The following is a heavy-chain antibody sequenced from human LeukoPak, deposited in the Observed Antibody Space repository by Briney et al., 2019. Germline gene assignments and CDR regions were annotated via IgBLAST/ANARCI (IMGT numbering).Heavy chain of an antibody. V-gene: IGHV3-23*01. CDR2: ISGSGGST. Sequence: GGSLRLSCAASGFTFSSYAMSWVRQAPGKGLEWVSGISGSGGSTYYADSVKGRFTISRDNSKNTLYLQMNSLRVEDTAVYYCAKGHIAAAGKDYYYYGMDVWGQGTTVIVSS. J-gene: IGHJ6*02. CDR1: GFTFSSYA. D-gene: IGHD6-13*01. CDR3: AKGHIAAAGKDYYYYGMDV.